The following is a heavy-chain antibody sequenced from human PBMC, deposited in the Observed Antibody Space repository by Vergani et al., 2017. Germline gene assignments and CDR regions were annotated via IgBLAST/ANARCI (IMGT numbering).Heavy chain of an antibody. V-gene: IGHV1-69*04. CDR1: GGTFSSYA. Sequence: QVQLVQSGAEVKKPGASVKVSCKASGGTFSSYAISWVRQAPGQGLEWMGRIIPILGIANYAQKFQGRVTITADKSTSTAYMELSSLRSEDTAVYYCARGGRSGWELLLNYYYYGMDVWGQGTTVTVSS. D-gene: IGHD1-26*01. CDR3: ARGGRSGWELLLNYYYYGMDV. CDR2: IIPILGIA. J-gene: IGHJ6*02.